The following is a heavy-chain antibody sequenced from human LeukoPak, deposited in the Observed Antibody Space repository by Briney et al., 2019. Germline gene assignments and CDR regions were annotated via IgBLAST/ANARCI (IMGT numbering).Heavy chain of an antibody. J-gene: IGHJ4*02. V-gene: IGHV3-74*03. CDR3: ATTGSGSYYDY. CDR2: INEHGTDS. D-gene: IGHD1-26*01. CDR1: GFTFSGHW. Sequence: GGSLRLSCTASGFTFSGHWIHWVRQAPGMGLVWVSRINEHGTDSMYAESVKGRFTISRDNAKNTVYLQMNSLRAEDTAVYYCATTGSGSYYDYWGQGTLVTVSS.